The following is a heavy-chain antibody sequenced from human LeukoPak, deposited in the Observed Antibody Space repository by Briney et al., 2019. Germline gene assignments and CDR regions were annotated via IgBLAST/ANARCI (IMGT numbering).Heavy chain of an antibody. CDR2: MHTSGST. D-gene: IGHD6-19*01. CDR1: GGSISGYY. J-gene: IGHJ4*02. CDR3: ARDDGSGWYHY. V-gene: IGHV4-4*07. Sequence: SETLFLTCTVSGGSISGYYWDWIRQPAGKGLEWIGRMHTSGSTNYNPSLKSRITVSVDTSKNQFSLKLNSLTAADTAVYYCARDDGSGWYHYWGQGTLVTVSS.